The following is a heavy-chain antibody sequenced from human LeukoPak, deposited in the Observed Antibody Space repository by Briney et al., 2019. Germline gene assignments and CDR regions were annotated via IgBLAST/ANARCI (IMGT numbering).Heavy chain of an antibody. CDR1: GYTFTSYD. V-gene: IGHV1-8*03. CDR2: MNPNSGNT. Sequence: ASVKVSCKASGYTFTSYDINWVRQATGQGLEWMGWMNPNSGNTGYAQKFQGRVTITRNTSISTAYMELSSLRSGDTAVYYCARWDYDFWSGYPDYWGQGTLVTVSS. J-gene: IGHJ4*02. CDR3: ARWDYDFWSGYPDY. D-gene: IGHD3-3*01.